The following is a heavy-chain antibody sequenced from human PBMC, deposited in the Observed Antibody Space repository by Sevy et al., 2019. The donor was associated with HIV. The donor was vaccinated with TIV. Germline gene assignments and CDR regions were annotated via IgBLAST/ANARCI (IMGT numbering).Heavy chain of an antibody. J-gene: IGHJ4*02. D-gene: IGHD5-18*01. CDR2: IYYSGST. CDR3: ARWTGGRCSYGFDY. CDR1: GASISSTNYY. Sequence: SETLSLTCSVSGASISSTNYYWTWIRQHPEKGLEWIGHIYYSGSTNYNPSLKSRVTISLDTSENQFSLNLSSVSAADTAVYYCARWTGGRCSYGFDYWGQGTLVTVSS. V-gene: IGHV4-31*03.